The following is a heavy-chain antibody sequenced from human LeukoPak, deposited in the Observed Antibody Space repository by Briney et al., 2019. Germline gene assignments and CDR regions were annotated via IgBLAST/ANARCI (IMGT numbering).Heavy chain of an antibody. CDR2: INHSGST. CDR3: ARGNVDTAMVGYYYYYYYGMDV. CDR1: GGSFSGYY. V-gene: IGHV4-34*01. J-gene: IGHJ6*02. D-gene: IGHD5-18*01. Sequence: SETLSLTCAVYGGSFSGYYWSWIRQPPGKGLEWIGEINHSGSTNYNPSLKSRGTIAVDTSKNQFSLKLSYVTAADTAVYYCARGNVDTAMVGYYYYYYYGMDVWGQGTTVTVSS.